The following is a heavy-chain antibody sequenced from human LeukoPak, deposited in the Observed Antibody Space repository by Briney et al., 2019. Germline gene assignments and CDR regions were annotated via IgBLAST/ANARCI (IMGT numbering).Heavy chain of an antibody. D-gene: IGHD4-17*01. CDR2: ISSSSSYI. Sequence: GRSLRLSCAASGFTFSSYSTNWVRQAPGKGLEWVSSISSSSSYIYYADSVKGRFTISRDNAKNSLYLQMNSLRAEDTAVYYCARDQSRGDYAFDIWGQGTMVTVSS. J-gene: IGHJ3*02. CDR3: ARDQSRGDYAFDI. CDR1: GFTFSSYS. V-gene: IGHV3-21*01.